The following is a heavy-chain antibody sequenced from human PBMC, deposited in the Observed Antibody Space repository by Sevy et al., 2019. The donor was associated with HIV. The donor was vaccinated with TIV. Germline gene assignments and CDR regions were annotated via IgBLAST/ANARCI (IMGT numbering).Heavy chain of an antibody. J-gene: IGHJ3*02. V-gene: IGHV3-13*01. CDR3: ARSGYGDYSGAFDI. CDR1: GFTFSSYD. Sequence: GGSLRLSCAASGFTFSSYDMHWVRQATGKGLEWVSAIGTAGDTYYPGSVKGRLTISRENAKISLYLQMNSLRAGDTAVYYCARSGYGDYSGAFDIWGQGTMVTVSS. CDR2: IGTAGDT. D-gene: IGHD4-17*01.